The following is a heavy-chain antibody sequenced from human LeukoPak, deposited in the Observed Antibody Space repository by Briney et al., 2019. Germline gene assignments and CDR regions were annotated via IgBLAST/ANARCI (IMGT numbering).Heavy chain of an antibody. J-gene: IGHJ4*02. CDR3: ARGLAGNYYDSSGSYADY. CDR1: GGSFSRFA. V-gene: IGHV1-69*13. Sequence: ASVKVSCKASGGSFSRFAISWVRQAPRQGLEWMGGIIPIFRTANYAQKFQGRVTITADESTSTAYMELSSLRSEDTAVYYCARGLAGNYYDSSGSYADYWGQGTLVTVSS. CDR2: IIPIFRTA. D-gene: IGHD3-22*01.